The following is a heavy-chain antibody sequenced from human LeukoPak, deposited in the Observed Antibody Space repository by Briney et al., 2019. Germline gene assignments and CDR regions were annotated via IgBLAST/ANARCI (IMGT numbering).Heavy chain of an antibody. CDR3: ARVQGIRHGLLFDP. CDR1: GGTFSSYA. Sequence: SVKVSCKASGGTFSSYAISWVRQAPGQGLEWMGGIIPIFGTANYAQKFQGRVTITTDGSTSTAYMELSSLRSEDTAVYYCARVQGIRHGLLFDPWGQGTLVTVSS. J-gene: IGHJ5*02. V-gene: IGHV1-69*05. CDR2: IIPIFGTA.